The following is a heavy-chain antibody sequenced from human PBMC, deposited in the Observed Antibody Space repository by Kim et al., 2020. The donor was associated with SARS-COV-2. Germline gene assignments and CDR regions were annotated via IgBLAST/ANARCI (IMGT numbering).Heavy chain of an antibody. CDR1: GFTFSNYG. J-gene: IGHJ4*02. CDR3: ANLITIFGVELNY. V-gene: IGHV3-30*18. D-gene: IGHD3-3*01. CDR2: ISYDGSNK. Sequence: GGSLRLSCAASGFTFSNYGMHWVRQAPGKGLEWVAVISYDGSNKYYADSVKGRFTISRDNSKNTLYLQMNSLRAEDTAVYYCANLITIFGVELNYWGQGTLVTVSS.